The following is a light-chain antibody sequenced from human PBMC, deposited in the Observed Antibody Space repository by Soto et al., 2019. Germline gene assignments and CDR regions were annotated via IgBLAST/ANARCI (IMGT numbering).Light chain of an antibody. CDR1: SSDVGDYNY. V-gene: IGLV2-14*01. J-gene: IGLJ3*02. CDR2: GVS. Sequence: QSALTQPASVSGAPGQSITISCTGTSSDVGDYNYVSWYQQHPGKAPKLIIWGVSNRPSGVSNRLSGSKSGNTASLTIPGLQAEDEADYFRSSYTTSNTGLFGGGTKLNVL. CDR3: SSYTTSNTGL.